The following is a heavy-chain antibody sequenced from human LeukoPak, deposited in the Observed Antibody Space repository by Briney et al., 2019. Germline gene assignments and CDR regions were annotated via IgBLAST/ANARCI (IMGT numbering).Heavy chain of an antibody. CDR2: ISSSSSYI. V-gene: IGHV3-21*01. Sequence: GGSLRLSCAASGFTLSSYSMKWVRQAPGKGLEWVSSISSSSSYIYYADSVKGRFTISRDNAKNSLYLQMNSLRAEDTAVYYCARDMRLMAFDIWGQGTMVTVSS. J-gene: IGHJ3*02. CDR1: GFTLSSYS. D-gene: IGHD2-2*01. CDR3: ARDMRLMAFDI.